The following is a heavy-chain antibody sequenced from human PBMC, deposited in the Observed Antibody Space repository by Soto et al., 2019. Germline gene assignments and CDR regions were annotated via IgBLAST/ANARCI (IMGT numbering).Heavy chain of an antibody. J-gene: IGHJ4*02. Sequence: QVQLVESGGGVVQPGRSLRLSCAASGFTFSSYGMHWVRQAPGKGLEWVAVIWYDGSNKYYADSVKGRFTISRDNSKNTLYLQMNSLRAEDTAVYYCARDPGVGAPAGGYWGQGTLVTVSS. CDR3: ARDPGVGAPAGGY. V-gene: IGHV3-33*01. CDR1: GFTFSSYG. D-gene: IGHD1-26*01. CDR2: IWYDGSNK.